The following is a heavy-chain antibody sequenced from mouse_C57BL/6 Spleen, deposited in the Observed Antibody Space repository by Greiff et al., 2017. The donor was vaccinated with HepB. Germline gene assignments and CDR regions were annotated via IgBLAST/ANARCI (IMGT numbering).Heavy chain of an antibody. CDR3: ARPSHSKEGYFDV. D-gene: IGHD2-5*01. CDR2: IYPRSGNT. V-gene: IGHV1-81*01. J-gene: IGHJ1*03. CDR1: GYTFTSYG. Sequence: VKLQQSGAELARPGASVKLSCKASGYTFTSYGISWVKQRTGQGLEWIGDIYPRSGNTYYNEKFKGKGTLTADKASSTAYMELRSLTSEDSAVYFCARPSHSKEGYFDVWGTGTTVTVAS.